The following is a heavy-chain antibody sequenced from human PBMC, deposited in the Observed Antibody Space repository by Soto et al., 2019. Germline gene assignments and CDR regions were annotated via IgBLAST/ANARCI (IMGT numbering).Heavy chain of an antibody. V-gene: IGHV4-34*01. J-gene: IGHJ3*02. CDR1: GGSFSGYY. CDR3: ARLRGLLRISGWYREGAFDI. D-gene: IGHD6-19*01. Sequence: QVQLQQWGAGLLKPSETLSLTCAVYGGSFSGYYWSWIRQPPGKGLEWIGEINHSGSTNYNPSLQSRVTISVDTSKNQFSLKLSSVTAADTAVYYCARLRGLLRISGWYREGAFDIWGQGTMVTVSS. CDR2: INHSGST.